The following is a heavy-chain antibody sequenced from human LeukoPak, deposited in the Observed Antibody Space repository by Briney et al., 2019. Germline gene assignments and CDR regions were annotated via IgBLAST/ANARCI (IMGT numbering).Heavy chain of an antibody. V-gene: IGHV3-23*01. CDR2: TTGSSGDT. CDR1: GFTFSDYA. CDR3: ARDLAWGAFDY. Sequence: PGGSLRLSCAASGFTFSDYALSWVRQTPGKGLEWVAATTGSSGDTYHADSVKGRFAISRDNSKNTLYLQMNSLRAEDTALYYCARDLAWGAFDYWGQGTLVTVSS. J-gene: IGHJ4*02. D-gene: IGHD7-27*01.